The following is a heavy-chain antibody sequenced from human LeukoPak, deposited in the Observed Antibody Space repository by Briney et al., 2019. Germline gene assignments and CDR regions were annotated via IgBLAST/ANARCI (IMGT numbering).Heavy chain of an antibody. J-gene: IGHJ4*02. CDR1: GGSISSGGYS. V-gene: IGHV4-30-2*01. CDR3: ARGGGIAVAVHFDY. D-gene: IGHD6-19*01. Sequence: SETLSLTCAVSGGSISSGGYSWSRIRQPPGKGLEWIGYIYHSGSTYYNPSLKSRVTISVDRSKNQFSLKLSSVTAADTAVYYCARGGGIAVAVHFDYWGQGTLVTVSS. CDR2: IYHSGST.